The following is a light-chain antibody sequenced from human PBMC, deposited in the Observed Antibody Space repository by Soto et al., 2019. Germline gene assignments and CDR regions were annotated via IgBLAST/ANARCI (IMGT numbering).Light chain of an antibody. V-gene: IGLV2-14*01. CDR3: SSYTSSTNYV. Sequence: QSAMTHPASASWSPGESITISCTGTSSDVGGYNYVSWYQQHPGKAPKLMIYEVSNRPSGVSNRFSGSKSGNTASLTISGLQAEEQADHYCSSYTSSTNYVFGNGTKVTVL. CDR2: EVS. CDR1: SSDVGGYNY. J-gene: IGLJ1*01.